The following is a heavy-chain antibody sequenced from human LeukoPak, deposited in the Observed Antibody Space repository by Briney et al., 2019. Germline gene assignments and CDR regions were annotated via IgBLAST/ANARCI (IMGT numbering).Heavy chain of an antibody. J-gene: IGHJ1*01. CDR2: ISGSGGST. CDR3: AKEGDSSGYYFLAEYFQH. V-gene: IGHV3-23*01. D-gene: IGHD3-22*01. CDR1: GFTFSSYA. Sequence: GGSLRLSCAASGFTFSSYAMSWVRQAPGKGPEWVSAISGSGGSTYYADSVKGRFTISRDNSKNTLYLQMNSLRAEDTAVYYCAKEGDSSGYYFLAEYFQHWGQGTLVTVSS.